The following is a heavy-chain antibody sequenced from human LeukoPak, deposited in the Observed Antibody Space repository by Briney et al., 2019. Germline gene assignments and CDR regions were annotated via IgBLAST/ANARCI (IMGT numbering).Heavy chain of an antibody. CDR1: GFTFSSYW. CDR3: ARLPPFATKQGYYFDY. J-gene: IGHJ4*02. V-gene: IGHV3-7*01. Sequence: GGSPRLSCAASGFTFSSYWMSWVRQAPGKGPEWVANIKQDGSEKYYVDSVKGRFTISRDNAKNSLYLQMNSLRAEDTAVYYCARLPPFATKQGYYFDYWGQGTLVTVSS. CDR2: IKQDGSEK. D-gene: IGHD1/OR15-1a*01.